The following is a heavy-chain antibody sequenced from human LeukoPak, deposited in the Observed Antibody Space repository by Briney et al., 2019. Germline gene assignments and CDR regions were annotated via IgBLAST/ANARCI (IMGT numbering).Heavy chain of an antibody. V-gene: IGHV4-39*02. CDR2: MYHRGAK. J-gene: IGHJ4*02. D-gene: IGHD2-15*01. Sequence: SETLSLTCTVSVDSFTRSTYYWGWVRQTPWKCLEWIATMYHRGAKYYNPSLESRVTMSIDSTRFSLKLRSVTAADSGVYYCARLPGLYSSYFDNWGRGALVTVS. CDR1: VDSFTRSTYY. CDR3: ARLPGLYSSYFDN.